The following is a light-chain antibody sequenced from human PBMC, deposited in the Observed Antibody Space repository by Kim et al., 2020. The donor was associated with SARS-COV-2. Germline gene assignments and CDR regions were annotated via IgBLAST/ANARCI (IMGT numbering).Light chain of an antibody. CDR2: CAS. CDR3: QQYFDTPPT. Sequence: ATINCQSGQSVLYSAINRNYLAWYQQKAGQSPKLLIYCASTRESGVPDRFTGSGSGTDFTLTIDSLQAEDVAVYYCQQYFDTPPTFGGGTKVDIK. J-gene: IGKJ4*01. CDR1: QSVLYSAINRNY. V-gene: IGKV4-1*01.